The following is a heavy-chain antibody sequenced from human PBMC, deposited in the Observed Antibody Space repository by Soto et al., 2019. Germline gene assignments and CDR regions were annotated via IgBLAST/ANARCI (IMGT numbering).Heavy chain of an antibody. CDR3: ARGRYCLTGRCFPNWFDS. CDR2: IYKSATT. CDR1: GDSLSNLADF. J-gene: IGHJ5*01. Sequence: SETLSLTCSVSGDSLSNLADFWAWIRQPPGQALEYIGYIYKSATTYYNPSFKSRVPISDDTSKIQFSLNVNSVTAADTAVYFCARGRYCLTGRCFPNWFDSWGQGALVTVSS. V-gene: IGHV4-30-4*01. D-gene: IGHD2-15*01.